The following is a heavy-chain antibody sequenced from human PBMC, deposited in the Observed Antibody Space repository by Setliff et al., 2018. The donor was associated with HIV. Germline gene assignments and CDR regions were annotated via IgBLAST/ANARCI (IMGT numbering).Heavy chain of an antibody. CDR2: IDHNGVT. CDR3: ATFDYYDSSGFYYGGGH. J-gene: IGHJ4*02. Sequence: SETLCLTCDLYGDSFSGFYWSWIRQPPGKGLEWVGHIDHNGVTAYSPSFRSRVTISVDTSKNQFSLKLNSVTAADTAVYYCATFDYYDSSGFYYGGGHWGQGTLGTVS. V-gene: IGHV4-34*01. CDR1: GDSFSGFY. D-gene: IGHD3-22*01.